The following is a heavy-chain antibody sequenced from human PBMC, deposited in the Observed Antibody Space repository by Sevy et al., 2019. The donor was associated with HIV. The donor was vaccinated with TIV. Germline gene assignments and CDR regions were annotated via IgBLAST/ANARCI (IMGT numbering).Heavy chain of an antibody. CDR2: ISGSGGST. CDR3: AKDVMITFVGVIPSYYFDY. J-gene: IGHJ4*02. CDR1: GFTFSSYA. V-gene: IGHV3-23*01. Sequence: GGSLRLSCAASGFTFSSYAMSWVRQAPGKGLEWVSAISGSGGSTYYADSVKGRFTISRDNSKNTLYLQMNSLRAEDTAVYYCAKDVMITFVGVIPSYYFDYWGQGTLVTVSS. D-gene: IGHD3-16*02.